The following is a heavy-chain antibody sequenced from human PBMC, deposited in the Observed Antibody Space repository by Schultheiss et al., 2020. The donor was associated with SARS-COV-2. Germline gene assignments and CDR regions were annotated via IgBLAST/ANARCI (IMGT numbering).Heavy chain of an antibody. D-gene: IGHD2-15*01. V-gene: IGHV3-33*08. CDR3: ARAGRGTDALLRGGYYYYYGMDV. CDR1: GFTFSSYG. Sequence: GGSLRLSCAASGFTFSSYGMHWVRQAPGKGLEWVAVIWYDGSNKYYADSVKGRFTISRDNAKNSLYLQMNSLRAEDTAVYYCARAGRGTDALLRGGYYYYYGMDVWGQGTTVTVSS. J-gene: IGHJ6*02. CDR2: IWYDGSNK.